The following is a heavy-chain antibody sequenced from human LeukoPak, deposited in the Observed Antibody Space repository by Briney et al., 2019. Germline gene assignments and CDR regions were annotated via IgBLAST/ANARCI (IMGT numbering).Heavy chain of an antibody. J-gene: IGHJ6*02. CDR3: AATQLWLHPYYYGMDV. D-gene: IGHD5-18*01. Sequence: SETLSLTCTVSGGSISSSSYYWGWIRQPPGKGLEWIGSIYYSGSTYYNPSLKSRVTISVDTSKNQFSLKLSSVTAADTAVYYCAATQLWLHPYYYGMDVWGQGTTVTVSS. CDR1: GGSISSSSYY. CDR2: IYYSGST. V-gene: IGHV4-39*01.